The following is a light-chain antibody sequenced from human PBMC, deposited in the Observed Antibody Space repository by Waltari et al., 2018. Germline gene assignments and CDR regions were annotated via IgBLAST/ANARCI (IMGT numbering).Light chain of an antibody. CDR2: EAS. Sequence: EIVLTQSPGTLSLSPGERATLSCRASQSVNSRYLAWYQQKPCQPPRLLIYEASTRATGIPDRFSGSGSGTDFTLTISRLEPEDFVVYYCQQYGSSTGTFGQGTKLEI. CDR1: QSVNSRY. V-gene: IGKV3-20*01. CDR3: QQYGSSTGT. J-gene: IGKJ2*01.